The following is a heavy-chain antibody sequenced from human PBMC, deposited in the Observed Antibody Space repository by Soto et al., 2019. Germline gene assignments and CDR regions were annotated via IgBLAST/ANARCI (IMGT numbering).Heavy chain of an antibody. D-gene: IGHD7-27*01. CDR2: TYYRTKWYN. Sequence: QSQTLSLTCAISGDSVSSNSAAWNWNRQSPSRGLEWLGRTYYRTKWYNDYAVSVKSRITINPDTSKNQFSLQLNSVTPEDSAVYYCARDRDATGDGSTFDYWGQGTLVNVSS. CDR1: GDSVSSNSAA. V-gene: IGHV6-1*01. J-gene: IGHJ4*02. CDR3: ARDRDATGDGSTFDY.